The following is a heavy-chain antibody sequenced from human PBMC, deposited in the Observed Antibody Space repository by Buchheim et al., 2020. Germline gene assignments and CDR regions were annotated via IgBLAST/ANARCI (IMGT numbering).Heavy chain of an antibody. V-gene: IGHV1-46*01. Sequence: QVQLVQSGAEVKKPGASVKVSCKASGYTLTSYYMHWVRQAPGQGLEWMGIINPSGGSTSYAQKFQGRVTMTRDTSTSTVYMELSSLRSEDTAVYYCASTSQTYYYDSSGYYGLGYWGQGTL. D-gene: IGHD3-22*01. J-gene: IGHJ4*02. CDR1: GYTLTSYY. CDR3: ASTSQTYYYDSSGYYGLGY. CDR2: INPSGGST.